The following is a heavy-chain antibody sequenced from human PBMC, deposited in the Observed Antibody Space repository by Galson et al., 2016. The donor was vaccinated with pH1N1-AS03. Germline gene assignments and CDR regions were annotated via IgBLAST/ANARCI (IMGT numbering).Heavy chain of an antibody. V-gene: IGHV2-5*02. J-gene: IGHJ3*02. CDR1: GVSVTSSGVG. Sequence: PALVKPTQTLTLTCSVSGVSVTSSGVGVGWFRQPPGKALEWLALVYRDQTRRYSPSLKNGLTITKDSSKNPAVLTVTSVDPMDIATYFCALPNSGGNTFEIWGPGTMVTVSS. CDR2: VYRDQTR. D-gene: IGHD2/OR15-2a*01. CDR3: ALPNSGGNTFEI.